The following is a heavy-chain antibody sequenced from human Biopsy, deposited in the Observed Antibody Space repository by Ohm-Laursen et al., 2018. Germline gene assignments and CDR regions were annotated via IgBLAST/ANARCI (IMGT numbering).Heavy chain of an antibody. Sequence: SETLSLTCPVSGGSISSDYWSWIRQTPGKGLEWIGEINHSGRTNYNPSLKSRVTISVDTSKNQFSLKVRSVTAADTAVYYCARWTPEYDSSRYYLDAFDIWGQGTTVTVSS. CDR2: INHSGRT. D-gene: IGHD3-22*01. CDR1: GGSISSDY. CDR3: ARWTPEYDSSRYYLDAFDI. V-gene: IGHV4-34*01. J-gene: IGHJ3*02.